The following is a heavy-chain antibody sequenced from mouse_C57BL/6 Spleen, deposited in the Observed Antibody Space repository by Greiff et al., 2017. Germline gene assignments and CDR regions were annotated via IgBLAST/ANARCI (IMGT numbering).Heavy chain of an antibody. D-gene: IGHD1-1*01. CDR2: IDPENGDT. J-gene: IGHJ4*01. CDR1: GFNIKDDY. V-gene: IGHV14-4*01. CDR3: TSYYYGSRGMDY. Sequence: VQLQQSGAELVRPGASVKLSCTASGFNIKDDYMHWVKQRPEQGLEWIGWIDPENGDTEYASKFQGKATITADTSSNTAYLQLSSLTSEDTAVYYCTSYYYGSRGMDYWGQGTSVTVSS.